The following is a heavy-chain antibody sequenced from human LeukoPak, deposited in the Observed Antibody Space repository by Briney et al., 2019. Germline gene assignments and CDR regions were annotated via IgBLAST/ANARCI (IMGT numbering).Heavy chain of an antibody. D-gene: IGHD3-10*01. CDR3: ARGPVGTYYYGSGSASSDY. CDR1: GGSFSGYY. J-gene: IGHJ4*02. Sequence: PSETLSLTCAVYGGSFSGYYWSWIRQPPGKGLEWIGEINHSGSTNYNPSLKSRVTISVDTSKNQFSLKLSSVTAADTAVYYCARGPVGTYYYGSGSASSDYWGQGTLVTVSS. CDR2: INHSGST. V-gene: IGHV4-34*01.